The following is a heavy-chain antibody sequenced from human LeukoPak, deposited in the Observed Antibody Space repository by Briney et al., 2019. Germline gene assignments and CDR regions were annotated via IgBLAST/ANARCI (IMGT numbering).Heavy chain of an antibody. CDR2: IRFDGSNI. V-gene: IGHV3-33*01. J-gene: IGHJ4*02. CDR3: VRDGVGATTYFGYFDH. CDR1: GISFSAHG. Sequence: GGSLRLSCAASGISFSAHGMHWVRQAPGKGLEWVAIIRFDGSNIHYADSVKGRFTISRDNSKNALYLQMNSLRAEDTAVYYCVRDGVGATTYFGYFDHWGQGNLVTVSS. D-gene: IGHD1-26*01.